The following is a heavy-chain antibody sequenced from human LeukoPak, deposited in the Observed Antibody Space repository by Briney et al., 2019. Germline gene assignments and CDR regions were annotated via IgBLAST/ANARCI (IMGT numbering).Heavy chain of an antibody. CDR1: GGSISSSSYY. D-gene: IGHD6-13*01. J-gene: IGHJ4*02. V-gene: IGHV4-39*01. Sequence: PSETLSLTWTVSGGSISSSSYYWGWIRQPPGKGLEWIGSIYYSGSTYYNPSLKSRVTISVDTSKNQFSLKLTSVTAADTAVYYCARRLAGTEDYWGQGTLVTVSS. CDR3: ARRLAGTEDY. CDR2: IYYSGST.